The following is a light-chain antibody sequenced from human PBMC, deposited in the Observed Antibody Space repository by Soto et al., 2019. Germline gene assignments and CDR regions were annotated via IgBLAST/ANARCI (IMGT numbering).Light chain of an antibody. CDR2: DVT. V-gene: IGLV2-11*01. Sequence: QSALTQPRSVSGSPGQSVTISCTGTSSDVGGYNYVSWYQQHPGKAPKLLIYDVTKRTSGVPGRFSASKSCTTASPTTSGLQAEDEDDYYCCSYSDINIDVFGTGTKVTVL. CDR3: CSYSDINIDV. J-gene: IGLJ1*01. CDR1: SSDVGGYNY.